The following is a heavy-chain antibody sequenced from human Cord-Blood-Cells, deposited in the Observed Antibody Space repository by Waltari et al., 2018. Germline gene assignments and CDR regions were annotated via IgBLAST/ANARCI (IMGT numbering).Heavy chain of an antibody. D-gene: IGHD4-17*01. CDR2: INPSGGST. V-gene: IGHV1-46*03. CDR3: ARDDYGGNYYFDY. Sequence: QVQLVQSGAEVKKPGASVKVSCTASGYTFTSYYMHWVRQAPGQGLEWMGIINPSGGSTSYAQKCQGRVTMTRDTSTSTVYMELSSLRSEDTAVYYCARDDYGGNYYFDYWGQGTLVTVSS. J-gene: IGHJ4*02. CDR1: GYTFTSYY.